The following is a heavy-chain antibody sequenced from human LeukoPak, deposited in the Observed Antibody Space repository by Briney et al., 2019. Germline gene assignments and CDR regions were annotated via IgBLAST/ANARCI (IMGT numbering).Heavy chain of an antibody. D-gene: IGHD3-22*01. CDR2: ISSSSSYI. CDR1: GFTFSSYS. V-gene: IGHV3-21*01. J-gene: IGHJ3*02. CDR3: ARDPPIVVENRGVFDI. Sequence: GGSLRLSCAASGFTFSSYSMNWVRQAPGKGLEWVSSISSSSSYIYYADSVKGRFTISRDNAKNSLYLQMNSLRAEDTAVYYCARDPPIVVENRGVFDIGAQGKMVTV.